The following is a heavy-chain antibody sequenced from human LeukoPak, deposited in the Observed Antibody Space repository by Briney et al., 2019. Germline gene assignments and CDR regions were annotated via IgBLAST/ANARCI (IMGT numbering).Heavy chain of an antibody. D-gene: IGHD3-22*01. Sequence: PGGSLRLSCAASGFTFSSYSMNWVRQAPGKGLEWVSSISSSSSYIYYADSVKGRFTISRDNAKNSLYLQMNSLRAEDTAVYYCARDQGGYYYDSSGSPDYWGQGTLVTVSS. CDR1: GFTFSSYS. V-gene: IGHV3-21*01. J-gene: IGHJ4*02. CDR3: ARDQGGYYYDSSGSPDY. CDR2: ISSSSSYI.